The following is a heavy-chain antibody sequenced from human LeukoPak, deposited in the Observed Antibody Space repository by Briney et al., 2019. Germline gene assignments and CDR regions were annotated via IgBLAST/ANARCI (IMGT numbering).Heavy chain of an antibody. J-gene: IGHJ4*02. V-gene: IGHV3-30-3*01. CDR2: ISYDGSNQ. CDR1: AFIFSNYA. Sequence: RESLGLSCAASAFIFSNYAIHWVRQAPGKGLEWVAVISYDGSNQYYADSVKGRFTISRDNSKNTLYLQMNSLKTEDTAVYYCTTEAYDDYEGYYSDYWGQGILVTVSS. D-gene: IGHD4-17*01. CDR3: TTEAYDDYEGYYSDY.